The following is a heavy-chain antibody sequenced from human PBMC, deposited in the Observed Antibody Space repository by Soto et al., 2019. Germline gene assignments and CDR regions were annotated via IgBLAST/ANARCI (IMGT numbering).Heavy chain of an antibody. D-gene: IGHD6-13*01. CDR2: IYWDDDK. Sequence: QITLKESGPPLVKPTQTLTLTCTFSGFSLSTSEVGVGWIRQPPGKALEWLALIYWDDDKRYSPSLKSRLTITKDTSKNQVVLTMTNMDPVDTATYYCAHSLATAGLRILGYWGQGTLVTVSS. CDR1: GFSLSTSEVG. J-gene: IGHJ4*02. V-gene: IGHV2-5*02. CDR3: AHSLATAGLRILGY.